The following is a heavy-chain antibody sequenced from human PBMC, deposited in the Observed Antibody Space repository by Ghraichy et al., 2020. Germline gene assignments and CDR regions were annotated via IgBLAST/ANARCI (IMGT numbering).Heavy chain of an antibody. CDR1: GFTFSSYA. V-gene: IGHV3-23*01. D-gene: IGHD1-26*01. Sequence: GGSLRLSCAASGFTFSSYAMSWVRQAPGKGLEWVSGISGSGSSTYYADSVKGRFTISRDNSKNTLYLQMNSLRGEDTAVYYCAKESYSGSPRGRFDYWGQGTLVTVSS. J-gene: IGHJ4*02. CDR3: AKESYSGSPRGRFDY. CDR2: ISGSGSST.